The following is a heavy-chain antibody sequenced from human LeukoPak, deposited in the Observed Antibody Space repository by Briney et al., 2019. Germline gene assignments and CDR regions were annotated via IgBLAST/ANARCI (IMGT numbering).Heavy chain of an antibody. Sequence: GGSLRLSCAASGFSFSTYTMNWVRQAPGKGLEWVSSISTTDNYIYYADSVKGRFTISRDNAKNSLYLQMNSLRAEDTAVYYCGRCCSAASCRDIDYWGQGTLVTVSS. J-gene: IGHJ4*02. D-gene: IGHD2-15*01. CDR1: GFSFSTYT. CDR3: GRCCSAASCRDIDY. CDR2: ISTTDNYI. V-gene: IGHV3-21*01.